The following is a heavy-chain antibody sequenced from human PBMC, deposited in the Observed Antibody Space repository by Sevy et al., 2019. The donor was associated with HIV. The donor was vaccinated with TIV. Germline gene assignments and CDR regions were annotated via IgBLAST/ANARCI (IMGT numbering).Heavy chain of an antibody. Sequence: SETLSLTCAVSGGSISSGGYSWNWIRQPPGEGLEWIGYIFHTGSTYYNPSLKSRVTISVDRSKNQFSLQLSSVTAADTAIYYCARAAATVTTVTHFDYWVQGTLVTVSS. J-gene: IGHJ4*02. CDR2: IFHTGST. V-gene: IGHV4-30-2*01. CDR1: GGSISSGGYS. D-gene: IGHD4-17*01. CDR3: ARAAATVTTVTHFDY.